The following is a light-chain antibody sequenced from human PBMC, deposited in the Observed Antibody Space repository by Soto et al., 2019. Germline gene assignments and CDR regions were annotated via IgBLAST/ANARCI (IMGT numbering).Light chain of an antibody. J-gene: IGKJ4*01. V-gene: IGKV3-11*01. CDR2: DAS. CDR1: ESIGNY. CDR3: XXXSDWPPRLT. Sequence: EVVLTQSPATLSLSPGERATLSCRASESIGNYLAWYQQKLGQAPKLLIYDASHRAIGIPGRFSGDGSGTDFTLTISSLEPEDFAVYYCXXXSDWPPRLTFGGGTKVEIK.